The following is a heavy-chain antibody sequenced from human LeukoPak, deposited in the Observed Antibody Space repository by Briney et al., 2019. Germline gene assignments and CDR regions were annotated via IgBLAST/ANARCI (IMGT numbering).Heavy chain of an antibody. J-gene: IGHJ1*01. D-gene: IGHD3-22*01. CDR1: GYTFTGYY. V-gene: IGHV1-2*06. Sequence: ASVKVSXKASGYTFTGYYMHWVRQAPGQGLEWMGRINPNSGGTNYAQKFQGRVTMTRDTSISTAYMELSRLRSDDTAVYYCARDLSPTMIVATARLQHWGQGTLVTVSS. CDR3: ARDLSPTMIVATARLQH. CDR2: INPNSGGT.